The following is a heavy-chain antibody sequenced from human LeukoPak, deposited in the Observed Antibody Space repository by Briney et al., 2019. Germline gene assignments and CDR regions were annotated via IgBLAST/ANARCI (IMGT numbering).Heavy chain of an antibody. CDR2: INHSGNT. V-gene: IGHV4-38-2*01. Sequence: SETLSLTCAVSGYSIISAYYWGWIRQPPGKGLEWIGSINHSGNTNYNPSLKSRVTISVDTSKNQFSLKLSSATVADTAVYYCARLGYCSGGTCYSVPFDYWGQGTLVTVSS. CDR3: ARLGYCSGGTCYSVPFDY. CDR1: GYSIISAYY. J-gene: IGHJ4*02. D-gene: IGHD2-15*01.